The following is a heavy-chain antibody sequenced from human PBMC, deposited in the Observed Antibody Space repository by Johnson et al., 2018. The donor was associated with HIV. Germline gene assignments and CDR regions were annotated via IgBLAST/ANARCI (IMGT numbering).Heavy chain of an antibody. Sequence: QLVESGGGLAQPGRSLRLSCAASGFMFDDYAMHWVRQGPGKGLEWVSGINWNSGSIGYADSVKGRFSIFRNNAKNTLYLEMKSLRVDDTAVYYCVRDDYAFHIWGQGTMVTVSS. J-gene: IGHJ3*02. CDR2: INWNSGSI. CDR1: GFMFDDYA. CDR3: VRDDYAFHI. V-gene: IGHV3-9*01.